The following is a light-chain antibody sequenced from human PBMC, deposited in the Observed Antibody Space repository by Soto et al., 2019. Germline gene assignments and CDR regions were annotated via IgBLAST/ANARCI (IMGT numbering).Light chain of an antibody. CDR1: QGIRND. V-gene: IGKV1-6*01. Sequence: AIPMTQFPSSLSASVGDGVTITCRASQGIRNDLGWYQQRPGKAPKLLIYAASTLQSGVPSRFSGSGSGTDFTLIISSLQPEDSATYYCVHDYNYPRTFGQGTKVEVK. CDR2: AAS. CDR3: VHDYNYPRT. J-gene: IGKJ1*01.